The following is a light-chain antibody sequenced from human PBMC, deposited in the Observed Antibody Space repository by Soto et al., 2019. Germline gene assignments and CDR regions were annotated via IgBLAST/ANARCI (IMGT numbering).Light chain of an antibody. J-gene: IGKJ5*01. CDR1: QSISSY. CDR2: AAS. V-gene: IGKV1-39*01. Sequence: IRMTQSPSSLSAYVGDRVTITCRASQSISSYLNWYQQKPGKAPKLLIYAASSLQSGVPSRFSGSGSGTDFTLTISSLQPEDFATYYCQQSYSTLGITFGQGTRLEIK. CDR3: QQSYSTLGIT.